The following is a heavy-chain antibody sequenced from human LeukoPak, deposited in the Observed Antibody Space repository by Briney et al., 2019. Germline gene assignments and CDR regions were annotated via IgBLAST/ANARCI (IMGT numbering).Heavy chain of an antibody. V-gene: IGHV3-48*01. CDR1: GFLFSTYS. Sequence: PGGSLRLSCVTSGFLFSTYSMNWIRQAPGKGLEWLSYITSTSDTIYYADSVKGRFTISRDNAKNSLYLQMNSLRAEDTAVYYCASFPWDLRPTWGQGTLVSVAS. CDR2: ITSTSDTI. J-gene: IGHJ4*02. D-gene: IGHD1-26*01. CDR3: ASFPWDLRPT.